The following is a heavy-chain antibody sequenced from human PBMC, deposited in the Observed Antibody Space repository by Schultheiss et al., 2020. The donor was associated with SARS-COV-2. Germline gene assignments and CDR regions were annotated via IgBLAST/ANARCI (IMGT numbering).Heavy chain of an antibody. V-gene: IGHV4-31*03. Sequence: SQTLSLTCTVSGGSISSGGYYWSWIRQHPGKGLEWIGYIYYSGSTYYNPSLKSRVTISVDTSKNQFSLKLSSVTAADTAVYYCARTYYDFWSGYANMDVWGKGTTVTV. CDR3: ARTYYDFWSGYANMDV. CDR1: GGSISSGGYY. CDR2: IYYSGST. D-gene: IGHD3-3*01. J-gene: IGHJ6*03.